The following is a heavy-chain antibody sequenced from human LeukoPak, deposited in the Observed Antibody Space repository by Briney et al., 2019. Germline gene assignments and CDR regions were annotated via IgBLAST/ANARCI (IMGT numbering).Heavy chain of an antibody. CDR3: AREIWYYDS. V-gene: IGHV1-2*02. CDR2: INPNSGGA. Sequence: GASVKVSCKASGYTFTTYYMHWVRQAPGQGLEWMGWINPNSGGANYAQKFQGRVTMTRDTSISTAYMELSGLISDDTAVYYCAREIWYYDSWGQGTLVTVSS. D-gene: IGHD3-16*01. CDR1: GYTFTTYY. J-gene: IGHJ4*02.